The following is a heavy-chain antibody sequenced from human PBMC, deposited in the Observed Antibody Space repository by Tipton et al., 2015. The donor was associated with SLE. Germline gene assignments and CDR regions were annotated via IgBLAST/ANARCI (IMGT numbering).Heavy chain of an antibody. CDR3: AKEIRPNDY. V-gene: IGHV3-23*01. CDR2: LSLDGERT. J-gene: IGHJ4*02. CDR1: GFTFSA. Sequence: AVSGFTFSAMSWVRQAPGKGLEWVSSLSLDGERTYHADSVKGRFSISRDTSKSTLYLQMDGLRAEDTAVYYCAKEIRPNDYWGRGTLVTVSS.